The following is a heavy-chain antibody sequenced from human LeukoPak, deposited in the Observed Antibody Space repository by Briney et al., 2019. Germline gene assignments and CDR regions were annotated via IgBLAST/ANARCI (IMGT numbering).Heavy chain of an antibody. D-gene: IGHD3-10*01. Sequence: GGSLRLSCAASGFTFSDYWMHWVRRAPGRGLVWVSRINTDGSTTTYADSVRGRFTISRDNAKNTLFLQMNSLRAEDTAVYYCARSAGLGTQFWGQGTMVTVSS. J-gene: IGHJ3*01. CDR3: ARSAGLGTQF. CDR1: GFTFSDYW. CDR2: INTDGSTT. V-gene: IGHV3-74*01.